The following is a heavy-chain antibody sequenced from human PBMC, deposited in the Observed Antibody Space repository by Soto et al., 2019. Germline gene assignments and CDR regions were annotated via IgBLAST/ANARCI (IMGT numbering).Heavy chain of an antibody. D-gene: IGHD3-22*01. Sequence: QVQLVQSGAEVKKPGTSVKVSCKASGYTFTSYGISWVRQAPGQGLEGMGWISAYNGNTNYAQKLQGRVTMTTDPTTSTADMELRSLRSNDPAVYYCASGLIVVDSYYYYGMDVWGQGTTVTVSS. CDR2: ISAYNGNT. V-gene: IGHV1-18*04. CDR1: GYTFTSYG. CDR3: ASGLIVVDSYYYYGMDV. J-gene: IGHJ6*01.